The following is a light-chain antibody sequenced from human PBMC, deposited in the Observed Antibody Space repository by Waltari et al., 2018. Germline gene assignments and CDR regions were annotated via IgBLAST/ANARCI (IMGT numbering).Light chain of an antibody. J-gene: IGKJ2*01. Sequence: ENVLAQSPGTLSLSPGERATLSCRASQSLDTTYLAWYRQKPGQAPRLLIYDAYSRATGIPDRFSGSGSGIDFTLTISRVEPEDFAVYYCQHFGTSPPYTFGQGTKLEI. V-gene: IGKV3-20*01. CDR3: QHFGTSPPYT. CDR1: QSLDTTY. CDR2: DAY.